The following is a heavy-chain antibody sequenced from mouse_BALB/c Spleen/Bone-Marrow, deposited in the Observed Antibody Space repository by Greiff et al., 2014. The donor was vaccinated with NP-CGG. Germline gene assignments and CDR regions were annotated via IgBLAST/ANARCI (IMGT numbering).Heavy chain of an antibody. CDR2: IDPANGNT. J-gene: IGHJ2*01. D-gene: IGHD1-1*01. Sequence: EVMLVESGAELVKPGASVKLSCTASGFNIKDTYMHWVKQRPEQGLEWIGRIDPANGNTKYDPKFQGKATITADTSSNTAYLQLSSLTSGDTAVYYCARYYYGSSYFDYWGQGTTLTVSS. V-gene: IGHV14-3*02. CDR3: ARYYYGSSYFDY. CDR1: GFNIKDTY.